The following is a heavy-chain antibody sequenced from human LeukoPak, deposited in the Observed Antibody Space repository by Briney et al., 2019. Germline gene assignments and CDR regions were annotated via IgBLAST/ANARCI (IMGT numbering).Heavy chain of an antibody. J-gene: IGHJ4*02. V-gene: IGHV5-10-1*01. CDR3: ARGGWLDDY. D-gene: IGHD6-19*01. CDR2: VDPRDSNT. CDR1: GYSFTSYW. Sequence: GESLKISCKGSGYSFTSYWISWVRQMPGKGLEWMGRVDPRDSNTKYSPAFEGHVTFSADKSISTAFLQWSSLEASDTAVYYCARGGWLDDYWGQGTPVTVSS.